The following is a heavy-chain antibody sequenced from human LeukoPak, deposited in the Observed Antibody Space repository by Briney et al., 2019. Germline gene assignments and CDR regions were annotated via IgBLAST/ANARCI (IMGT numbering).Heavy chain of an antibody. CDR3: ARAGPAGYYYYMDV. CDR1: GYSFTEYD. Sequence: ASVKVSCKASGYSFTEYDINWVRQATGQGLEWMGWMNRQSGNTDYAQKFQGRVTMTRNNSISTAYMELSGLRSEDTAVYYCARAGPAGYYYYMDVWGKGTTVTVSS. V-gene: IGHV1-8*01. J-gene: IGHJ6*03. CDR2: MNRQSGNT.